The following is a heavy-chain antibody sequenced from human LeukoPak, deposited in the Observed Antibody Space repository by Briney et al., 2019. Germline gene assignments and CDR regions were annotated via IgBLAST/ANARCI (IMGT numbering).Heavy chain of an antibody. CDR3: ASSPAGRYTFEY. Sequence: GGSLRLPCAASGFTFSDRYMDWVRQAPGKGLEWVGRSRNKANSYTTEYAASVKGRFTVSRDDSNNLLYLQMNSLKTEDTAVYYCASSPAGRYTFEYWGQGTLVTVSS. CDR1: GFTFSDRY. V-gene: IGHV3-72*01. D-gene: IGHD1-26*01. CDR2: SRNKANSYTT. J-gene: IGHJ4*02.